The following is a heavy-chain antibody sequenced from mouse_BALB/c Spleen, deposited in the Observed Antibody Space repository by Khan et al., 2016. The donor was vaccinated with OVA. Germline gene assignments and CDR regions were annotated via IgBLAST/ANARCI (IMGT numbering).Heavy chain of an antibody. D-gene: IGHD1-1*01. CDR2: IDPENGDT. CDR1: GFNIKDYY. Sequence: VQLQQPGAELVRSGASVKLSCTASGFNIKDYYMHWVKQRPEQGLEWIGWIDPENGDTEYAPKFQGKATMTADTSSNTAYLQLSSLTSEDTAAYYCHALLRGKDFDYWGQGTTLTVSS. V-gene: IGHV14-4*02. CDR3: HALLRGKDFDY. J-gene: IGHJ2*01.